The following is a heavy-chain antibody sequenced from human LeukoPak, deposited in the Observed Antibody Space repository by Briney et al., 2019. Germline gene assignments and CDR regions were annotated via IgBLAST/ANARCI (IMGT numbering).Heavy chain of an antibody. CDR2: ISGYNGNT. J-gene: IGHJ4*02. D-gene: IGHD3-10*01. CDR3: ARDPAFRGAQMEY. CDR1: GYTLTSYG. Sequence: ASVKVSCKASGYTLTSYGFSWVRQAPGQGLEWMGWISGYNGNTNYARNLQGRVTMTIDTSTSTAYMELRSLRSDDTAVYYCARDPAFRGAQMEYWGQGTLVTVSS. V-gene: IGHV1-18*01.